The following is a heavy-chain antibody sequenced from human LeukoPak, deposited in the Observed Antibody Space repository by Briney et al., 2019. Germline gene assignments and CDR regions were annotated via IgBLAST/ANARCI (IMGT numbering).Heavy chain of an antibody. J-gene: IGHJ5*02. V-gene: IGHV1-2*02. CDR3: ARSVGSGNYYSHWFDP. CDR2: INPNSGGT. CDR1: GYTFTGYY. D-gene: IGHD3-10*01. Sequence: ASVKVSCKASGYTFTGYYMHWVRQAPGQGLEWMGWINPNSGGTNYAQKFQGRVTMTRDTSISTAYMELSRLRSDDTAVYYCARSVGSGNYYSHWFDPWGQGTLVIVSS.